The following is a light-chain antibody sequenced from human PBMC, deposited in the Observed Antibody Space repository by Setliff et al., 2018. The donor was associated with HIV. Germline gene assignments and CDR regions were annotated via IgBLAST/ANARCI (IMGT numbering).Light chain of an antibody. V-gene: IGLV2-23*02. CDR2: EVS. CDR3: CSYAGSSTYV. J-gene: IGLJ1*01. Sequence: QSALTQPASVSGSPGQSITISCTGTSSDVGSYNLVSWYQQHPGKAPKVMIYEVSKRPSGVSNRFSGSKSGNTAPLTISGLQAEDEADYYCCSYAGSSTYVFGTGTKVTVL. CDR1: SSDVGSYNL.